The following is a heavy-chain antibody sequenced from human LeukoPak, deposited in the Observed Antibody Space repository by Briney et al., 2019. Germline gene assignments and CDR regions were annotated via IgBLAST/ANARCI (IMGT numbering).Heavy chain of an antibody. CDR3: AKDDWYSSSTHFDY. D-gene: IGHD6-6*01. J-gene: IGHJ4*02. CDR1: GFTFSSYA. CDR2: ISGSGGST. V-gene: IGHV3-23*01. Sequence: QAGGSLRLSCAASGFTFSSYAMSWVRLAPGKGLEWVSAISGSGGSTYYADSVKGRFTISRDNSKNTLYLQMNSLRAEDTAVYYCAKDDWYSSSTHFDYWGQGTLVTVSS.